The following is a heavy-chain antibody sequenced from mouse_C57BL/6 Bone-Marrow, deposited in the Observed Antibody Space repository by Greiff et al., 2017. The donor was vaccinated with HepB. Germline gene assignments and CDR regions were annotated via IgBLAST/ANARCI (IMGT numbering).Heavy chain of an antibody. CDR2: IRYDGSN. CDR1: GYSITSGYY. D-gene: IGHD2-13*01. V-gene: IGHV3-6*01. J-gene: IGHJ4*01. CDR3: ARETYGDYNYAMDY. Sequence: DVQLQESGPGLVKPSQSLSLTCSVTGYSITSGYYWNWIRQFPGNKLEWMGYIRYDGSNNYNPSLKNRISITLDTSKNQFYLKLNSVTTEDTATYYCARETYGDYNYAMDYWGQGTSVTVSS.